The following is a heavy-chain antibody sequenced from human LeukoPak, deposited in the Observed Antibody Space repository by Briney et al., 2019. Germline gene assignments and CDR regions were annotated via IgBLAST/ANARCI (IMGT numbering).Heavy chain of an antibody. D-gene: IGHD3-10*01. J-gene: IGHJ4*02. Sequence: SETLSLTCTVSGGSISSGGYYWSWIRQHPGKGLEWIGYIHYSGSTFYNPSLKSRVTISVDTSKNQFSLKLSSVTAADTAVYYCARLRGGSGRSLDYWGQGTLVTVSS. CDR1: GGSISSGGYY. CDR3: ARLRGGSGRSLDY. CDR2: IHYSGST. V-gene: IGHV4-31*03.